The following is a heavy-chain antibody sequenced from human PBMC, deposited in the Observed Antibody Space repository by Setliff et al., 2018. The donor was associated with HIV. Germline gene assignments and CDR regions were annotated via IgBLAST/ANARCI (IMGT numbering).Heavy chain of an antibody. J-gene: IGHJ4*02. CDR1: GGSISGHY. Sequence: PSETLSLTCTVSGGSISGHYWSWIRQPPGKGLEWIAYIFYTGSTNYNPSLKSRVTISVDTSKNQFSLKVTSVTSADTAVYYCAKGAGFYGDYTFDYWGQGHLVTVSS. CDR2: IFYTGST. D-gene: IGHD4-17*01. V-gene: IGHV4-59*11. CDR3: AKGAGFYGDYTFDY.